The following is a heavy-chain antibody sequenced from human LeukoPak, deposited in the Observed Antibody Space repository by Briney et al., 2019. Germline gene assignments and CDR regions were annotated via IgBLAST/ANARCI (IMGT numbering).Heavy chain of an antibody. CDR3: VRESRDYGDYVGPFDY. CDR2: IYSGGST. CDR1: GFTVNSNY. V-gene: IGHV3-66*01. Sequence: GGSLRLSCAASGFTVNSNYMSWVRQAPGKGLEWVSVIYSGGSTYYADSVKGRFTISRDNSKNTLYLQMNSLRAEDTAVYYCVRESRDYGDYVGPFDYWGQGTLVTVSS. D-gene: IGHD4-17*01. J-gene: IGHJ4*02.